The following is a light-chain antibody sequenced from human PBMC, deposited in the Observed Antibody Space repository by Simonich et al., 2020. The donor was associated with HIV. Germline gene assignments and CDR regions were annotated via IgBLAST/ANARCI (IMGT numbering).Light chain of an antibody. V-gene: IGKV3-15*01. Sequence: EIVMTQSPATLSVSPGDRATLSCRASQSVSSNLAWYEQKPGQAPRLLIYGASTRATGIPARLSGSGSGTEFTLTISSLQSEDFAVYYCQQYYSTPWTFGQGTKVEIK. CDR1: QSVSSN. J-gene: IGKJ1*01. CDR3: QQYYSTPWT. CDR2: GAS.